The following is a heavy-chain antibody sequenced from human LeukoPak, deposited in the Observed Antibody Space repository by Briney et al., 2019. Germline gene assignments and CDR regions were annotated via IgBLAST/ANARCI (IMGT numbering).Heavy chain of an antibody. CDR2: IYIGGST. CDR1: GFTVSSNY. V-gene: IGHV3-53*01. J-gene: IGHJ6*03. D-gene: IGHD2-8*01. Sequence: GGSLRLSCAASGFTVSSNYMSWVRQAPGKGLEWVSVIYIGGSTYYADSVKGRFTISRDNSKNTLYLQMNSLRAEDTAVYYRARGRVSYYYYMDVWGKGTTVTVSS. CDR3: ARGRVSYYYYMDV.